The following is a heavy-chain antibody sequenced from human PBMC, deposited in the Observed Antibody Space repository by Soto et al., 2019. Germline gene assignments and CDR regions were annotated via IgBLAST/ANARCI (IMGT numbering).Heavy chain of an antibody. CDR2: ISAYNGYT. D-gene: IGHD3-22*01. CDR1: GYPFTNDG. CDR3: ARDISGYSRVSYYYYAMDV. Sequence: QVQLVQSGAEVKKPGASVKVSCKASGYPFTNDGISWVRQAPGQGREWMGWISAYNGYTNYGQKFQGRVTMTTDTHTTTAYLELRSLRSDDAAVYYCARDISGYSRVSYYYYAMDVWGQGTTVTVSS. J-gene: IGHJ6*02. V-gene: IGHV1-18*04.